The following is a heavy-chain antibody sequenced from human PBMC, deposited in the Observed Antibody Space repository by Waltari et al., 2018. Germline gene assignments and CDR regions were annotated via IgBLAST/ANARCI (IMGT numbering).Heavy chain of an antibody. Sequence: QVQLQESGPGLVKPSETLSLTCTVSGGSISNYHWSWIRQPPGRGLELIGYIYYSWSTTYHTSLNSRSSMSLDTSRNQFSLKMSSVTADDTAVYYCAGDYDSGSYRFDFWGQGTLVTVSS. J-gene: IGHJ4*02. CDR1: GGSISNYH. CDR2: IYYSWST. D-gene: IGHD3-10*01. CDR3: AGDYDSGSYRFDF. V-gene: IGHV4-59*01.